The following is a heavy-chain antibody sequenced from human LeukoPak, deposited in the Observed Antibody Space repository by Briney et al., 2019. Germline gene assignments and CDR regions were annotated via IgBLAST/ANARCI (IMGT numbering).Heavy chain of an antibody. CDR1: GYTLTELS. CDR2: FDPEDGET. CDR3: ATDRPNYYGSGSYYFY. D-gene: IGHD3-10*01. V-gene: IGHV1-24*01. J-gene: IGHJ4*02. Sequence: GASVKVSCKVSGYTLTELSMHWVRQAPGKGLEWMGGFDPEDGETIYAQKFQGRVTMTEDTSTDTAYMELSSLRSEDTAVYYCATDRPNYYGSGSYYFYWGQGTLVTVSS.